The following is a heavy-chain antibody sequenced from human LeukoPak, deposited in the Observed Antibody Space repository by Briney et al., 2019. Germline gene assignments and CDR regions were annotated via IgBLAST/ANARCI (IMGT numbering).Heavy chain of an antibody. CDR2: ISSSGGGT. J-gene: IGHJ4*02. CDR3: ATSGSVEMATDFDY. V-gene: IGHV3-64*04. D-gene: IGHD5-24*01. CDR1: GYPFSSLA. Sequence: GESLRRSCSASGYPFSSLAMHWVRRAPGKGLEYVSTISSSGGGTTYYADSVKGRFTISRDNSKNTLYLQMNSLRAEDTAVYYCATSGSVEMATDFDYWGQGTLVTVSS.